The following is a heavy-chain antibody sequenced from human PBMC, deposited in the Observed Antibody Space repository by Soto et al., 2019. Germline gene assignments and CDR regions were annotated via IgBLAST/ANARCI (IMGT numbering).Heavy chain of an antibody. CDR2: MYSGGST. Sequence: EVQLVVSGGGLVQPGGSLRLSCSASGLTVSSNYMSWVRQAPGKGLEWVSVMYSGGSTYYADSVKGRFIISRDNYKNTLYLQMDSLRVEDTAVYFCARDSSLHQPLFYGMDVWGQGTTVTVSS. CDR1: GLTVSSNY. J-gene: IGHJ6*02. D-gene: IGHD2-2*01. V-gene: IGHV3-66*01. CDR3: ARDSSLHQPLFYGMDV.